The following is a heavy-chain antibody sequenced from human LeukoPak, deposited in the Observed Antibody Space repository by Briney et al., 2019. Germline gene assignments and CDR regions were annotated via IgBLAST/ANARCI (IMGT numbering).Heavy chain of an antibody. CDR3: AKGPMTTVTSFLSWYFDL. J-gene: IGHJ2*01. V-gene: IGHV3-9*01. CDR2: ISWNSGSI. D-gene: IGHD4-17*01. Sequence: GGSLRLSCAASGFTFDDYAMHWVRQVPGKGLEWVSGISWNSGSIGYADSVKGRFTISRDNAKNSLYLQMNSLRAEDTALYYCAKGPMTTVTSFLSWYFDLWGRGTLVTVSS. CDR1: GFTFDDYA.